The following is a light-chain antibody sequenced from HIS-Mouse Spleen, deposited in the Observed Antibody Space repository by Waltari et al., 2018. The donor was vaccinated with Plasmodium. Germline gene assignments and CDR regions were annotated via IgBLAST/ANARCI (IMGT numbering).Light chain of an antibody. V-gene: IGLV3-10*01. Sequence: SYELTQPPSVSVSPGQTARIPCSGDAFPKKYSYWSQQKSGQAPVLVLDEDSKRPSGIPERFSGSSSGTMATLTISGAQVEDEADYYCYSTDSSGNHRVFGGGTKLTVL. J-gene: IGLJ3*02. CDR2: EDS. CDR3: YSTDSSGNHRV. CDR1: AFPKKY.